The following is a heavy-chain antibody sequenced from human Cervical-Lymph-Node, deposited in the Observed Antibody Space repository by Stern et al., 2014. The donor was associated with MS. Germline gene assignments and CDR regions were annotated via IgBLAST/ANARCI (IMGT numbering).Heavy chain of an antibody. D-gene: IGHD2-15*01. J-gene: IGHJ6*02. V-gene: IGHV1-18*04. CDR2: ISAYNGNT. CDR1: GYTFTSYG. Sequence: QVQLVQSGAEVKKPGASVKVSCKASGYTFTSYGISWVRQAPGQGLEWMGWISAYNGNTNYAQKLQGRVTMTTGTSTSTAYMELRSLRSDDTAVYYCARDDDIVVVVAATKGYYYYYGMDVWGQGTTVTVSS. CDR3: ARDDDIVVVVAATKGYYYYYGMDV.